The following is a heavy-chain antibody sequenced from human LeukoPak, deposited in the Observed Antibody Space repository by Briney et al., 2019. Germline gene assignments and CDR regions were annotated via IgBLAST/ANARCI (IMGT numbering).Heavy chain of an antibody. CDR2: ISAYNGNT. V-gene: IGHV1-18*01. J-gene: IGHJ6*03. Sequence: GASVKVSCEASGYTFTSYGISWVRQAPGQGLEWMGWISAYNGNTNYAQKLQGRVTMTTDTSTSTAYMELRSLRSDDTAVYYCARIPFTIFGVVNYGVYYYYMDVWGKGTTVTVSS. CDR1: GYTFTSYG. CDR3: ARIPFTIFGVVNYGVYYYYMDV. D-gene: IGHD3-3*01.